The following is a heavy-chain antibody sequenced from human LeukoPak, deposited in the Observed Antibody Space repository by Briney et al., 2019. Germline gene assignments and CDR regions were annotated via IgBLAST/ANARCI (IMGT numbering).Heavy chain of an antibody. D-gene: IGHD5-12*01. CDR3: ARWGHSDYDSFQTKFDY. Sequence: GGSLRLSCAASGFTFSTFQMTWVRQAPGKGLEWVSYISGSCSDIYYADPVRARFTISRDNAKNSLYLQMNSLRAEDTAVYYCARWGHSDYDSFQTKFDYWGQGTLVTVSS. CDR1: GFTFSTFQ. J-gene: IGHJ4*02. CDR2: ISGSCSDI. V-gene: IGHV3-48*03.